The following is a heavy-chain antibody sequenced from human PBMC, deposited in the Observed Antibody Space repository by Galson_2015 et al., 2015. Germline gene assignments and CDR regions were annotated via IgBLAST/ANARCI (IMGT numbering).Heavy chain of an antibody. CDR1: GFTFGDYA. Sequence: SLRLSCAASGFTFGDYAMNWVRQAPGKGLEWVSGISGDSGSTSYADSVKGRFTISRDNAKNTLYLQMNSLRAEDTALYYCAKDKRLSNPIDYWGQGTLVTVSS. D-gene: IGHD6-19*01. J-gene: IGHJ4*02. CDR3: AKDKRLSNPIDY. CDR2: ISGDSGST. V-gene: IGHV3-9*01.